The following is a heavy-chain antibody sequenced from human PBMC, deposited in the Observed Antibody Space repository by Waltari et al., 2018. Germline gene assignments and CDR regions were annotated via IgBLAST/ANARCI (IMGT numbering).Heavy chain of an antibody. CDR1: AFTITNYY. CDR3: ATGLEDSDSASRPFDV. V-gene: IGHV1-69-2*01. J-gene: IGHJ3*01. Sequence: VLLLQSGAAVKKPGTTVKISCKVSAFTITNYYIHWVQQAPGKGLHWMGLGDPEDGEAIYSENLQGRVTMTADTSTDTVYMQLSSLTSDDTAIYYCATGLEDSDSASRPFDVWGQGTMVTVS. D-gene: IGHD1-26*01. CDR2: GDPEDGEA.